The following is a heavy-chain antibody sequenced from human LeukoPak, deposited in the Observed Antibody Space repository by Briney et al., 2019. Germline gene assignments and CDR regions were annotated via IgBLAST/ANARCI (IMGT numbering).Heavy chain of an antibody. J-gene: IGHJ4*02. CDR2: ISSSSSTI. CDR3: AREDYYDSSGYSDFDY. D-gene: IGHD3-22*01. CDR1: GFTFSSYS. Sequence: SGGSLRLSCAASGFTFSSYSMNWVSQAPGKGLEWVSYISSSSSTIYYADSVKGRFTISRDNAKNSLYLQMNSLRDEDTAVYYCAREDYYDSSGYSDFDYWGQGTLVTVSS. V-gene: IGHV3-48*02.